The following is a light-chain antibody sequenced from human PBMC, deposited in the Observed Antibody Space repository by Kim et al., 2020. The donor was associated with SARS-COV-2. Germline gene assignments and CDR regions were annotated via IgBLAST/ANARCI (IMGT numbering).Light chain of an antibody. CDR3: QQANNFPLT. CDR2: PAS. Sequence: DIQMTQSPSSVSASVGDRVTITCRASQGINSLLAWYQQKPGKAPKLLIFPASSLESGVPSRLSGSGSGTDFTLTISSLQPEDFATYFCQQANNFPLTFGGGTKVDIK. J-gene: IGKJ4*01. CDR1: QGINSL. V-gene: IGKV1-12*01.